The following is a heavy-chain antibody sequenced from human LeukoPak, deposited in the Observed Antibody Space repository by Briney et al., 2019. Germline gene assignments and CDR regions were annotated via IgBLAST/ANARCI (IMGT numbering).Heavy chain of an antibody. CDR1: GFTFSSYA. J-gene: IGHJ4*02. V-gene: IGHV3-30-3*01. CDR2: ISYDGSNK. D-gene: IGHD5-12*01. Sequence: GGSLRLSCAASGFTFSSYAMHWVRQAPGKGLEWVAVISYDGSNKYYADSVKGRFTISRDNSKNTLYLQMNSLRAEDTAVYYCAREASSGYYVAYWGQGTLVTVSS. CDR3: AREASSGYYVAY.